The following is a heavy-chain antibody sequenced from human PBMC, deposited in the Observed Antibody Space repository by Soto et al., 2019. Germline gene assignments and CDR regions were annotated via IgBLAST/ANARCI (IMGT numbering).Heavy chain of an antibody. V-gene: IGHV1-3*01. J-gene: IGHJ6*02. CDR1: GYTFTSYA. CDR3: ARDLGEYYDFWSGYPFSYYYGMDV. D-gene: IGHD3-3*01. CDR2: INAGNGNT. Sequence: ASLKVSCKASGYTFTSYAMHWVRQAPGQRLEWMGWINAGNGNTKYSQKFQGRVTITRDTSASTAYMELSSLRSEDTAVYYCARDLGEYYDFWSGYPFSYYYGMDVWGQGTTVTVSS.